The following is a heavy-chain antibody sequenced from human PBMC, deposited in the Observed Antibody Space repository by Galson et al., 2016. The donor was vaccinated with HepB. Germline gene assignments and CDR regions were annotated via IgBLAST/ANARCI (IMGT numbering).Heavy chain of an antibody. V-gene: IGHV3-7*05. CDR2: INPDGSAK. J-gene: IGHJ4*02. Sequence: SLRLSCAGSGFTFSGSWLGWVRRTPGRGLEWVANINPDGSAKYYVDSLKGRFAISRDNSRTSLYLQMNSLGAEDTGVYYCARDRGYGDYWGQGTLVTVSS. CDR3: ARDRGYGDY. D-gene: IGHD5-18*01. CDR1: GFTFSGSW.